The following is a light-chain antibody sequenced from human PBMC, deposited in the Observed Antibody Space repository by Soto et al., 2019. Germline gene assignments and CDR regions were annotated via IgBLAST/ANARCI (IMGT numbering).Light chain of an antibody. V-gene: IGLV2-14*01. CDR2: EVS. J-gene: IGLJ1*01. CDR1: SSDVGRYNY. Sequence: QSVLTQPASVSGSPGQSITISCTGASSDVGRYNYVSWYQLHPGKAPKLIIYEVSNRPSGVSNRFSGSTSGNTASLTISGLRAEDEADYYCNSYTSSTAYVFGTGTKVTVL. CDR3: NSYTSSTAYV.